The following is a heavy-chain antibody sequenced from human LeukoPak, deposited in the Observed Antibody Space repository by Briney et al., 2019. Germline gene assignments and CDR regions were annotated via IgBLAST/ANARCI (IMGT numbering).Heavy chain of an antibody. Sequence: AASVKVSCKASGYTFTSYYMHWVRQAPGQGLEWMGLINPSGGSTSYAQKFQGRVTMTRDTSTSTVYMELSSLRSEDTAVYYCARGSDYDILTGYYWAPPSYYFDYWGQGTLVTVSS. CDR3: ARGSDYDILTGYYWAPPSYYFDY. CDR2: INPSGGST. J-gene: IGHJ4*02. D-gene: IGHD3-9*01. CDR1: GYTFTSYY. V-gene: IGHV1-46*03.